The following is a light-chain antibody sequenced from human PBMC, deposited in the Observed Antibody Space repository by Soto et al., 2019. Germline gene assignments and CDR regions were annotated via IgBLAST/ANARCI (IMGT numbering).Light chain of an antibody. CDR2: VNS. J-gene: IGLJ3*02. CDR3: QSYDSSLSGVM. V-gene: IGLV1-40*01. CDR1: SSNIGAGYD. Sequence: QSVLTQPPSVSGAPGQRVTISCTGSSSNIGAGYDVHWYQQLPGTAPKLLIYVNSNRPSGVPDRFSGSKSGTSASLAITRLQAEDEADDYCQSYDSSLSGVMFGGGTKLTVL.